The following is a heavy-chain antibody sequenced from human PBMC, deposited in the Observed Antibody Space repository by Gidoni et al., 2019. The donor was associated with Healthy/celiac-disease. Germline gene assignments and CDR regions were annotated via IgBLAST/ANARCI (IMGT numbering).Heavy chain of an antibody. CDR3: AKEGHSGYDLDYYGMDV. J-gene: IGHJ6*02. Sequence: EVQLLESGGGLVQPGGSLRLSCAASGFTFSSYSMSWVRQAPGKGLEGVSAISGSGGSTYYADSVKGRFTISRDNSKNTLYLQMNSLRAEDTAVYYCAKEGHSGYDLDYYGMDVWGQGTTVTVSS. V-gene: IGHV3-23*01. CDR2: ISGSGGST. D-gene: IGHD5-12*01. CDR1: GFTFSSYS.